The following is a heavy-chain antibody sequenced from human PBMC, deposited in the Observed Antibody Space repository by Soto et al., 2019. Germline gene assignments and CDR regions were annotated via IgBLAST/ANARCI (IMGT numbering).Heavy chain of an antibody. D-gene: IGHD4-17*01. Sequence: PGGSLRLSCAASGFTFSSYGMHWVRQAPGKGLEWVVVIWYDGSNKYYADSVKGRFTISRDNSKNTLYLQMNSLRAEDTAVYYCARSLVPADYVALHPLDYWGQGTLVTVSS. CDR3: ARSLVPADYVALHPLDY. CDR1: GFTFSSYG. CDR2: IWYDGSNK. J-gene: IGHJ4*02. V-gene: IGHV3-33*01.